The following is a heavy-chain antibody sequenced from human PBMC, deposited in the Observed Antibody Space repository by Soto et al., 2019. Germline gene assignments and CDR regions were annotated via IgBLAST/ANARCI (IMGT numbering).Heavy chain of an antibody. V-gene: IGHV1-69*08. CDR3: ARDGGGGYSSFVDY. CDR2: IIPILGIA. D-gene: IGHD6-19*01. CDR1: GGTFSSYT. Sequence: QVQLVQSGAEVKKPGSSVKVSCKASGGTFSSYTISWVRQAPGQGLEWMGRIIPILGIANYAQKFQGRVTITADKSTSTAYMELSSLRSEDTDVYYCARDGGGGYSSFVDYWGQGTLVTVSS. J-gene: IGHJ4*02.